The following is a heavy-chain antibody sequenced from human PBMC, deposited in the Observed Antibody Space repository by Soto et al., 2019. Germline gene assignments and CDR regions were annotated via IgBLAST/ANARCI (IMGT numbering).Heavy chain of an antibody. J-gene: IGHJ2*01. CDR1: GGTLSSYA. CDR2: IIPIFGTA. V-gene: IGHV1-69*01. CDR3: ARERGGIAARNWYFDL. D-gene: IGHD6-6*01. Sequence: QVQLVQSGAEVKKPGSSVKVSCTASGGTLSSYAISWVRQAPGQGLEWMGGIIPIFGTANYAQKFQGRVTITADESTSTAYMELSSLRSEDTAVYYCARERGGIAARNWYFDLWGRGTLVTVSS.